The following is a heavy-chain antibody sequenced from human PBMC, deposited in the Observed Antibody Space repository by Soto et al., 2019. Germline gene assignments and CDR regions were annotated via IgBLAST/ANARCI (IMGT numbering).Heavy chain of an antibody. D-gene: IGHD1-26*01. CDR3: ASRDPETSVDY. CDR1: GGSFTSNNW. Sequence: SEPLSLTSPVSGGSFTSNNWWTWVRQPPGQGLEWIWEIYRTGSTNYNPYLKSRVTLSLGKSENQFSLKVTSLTAADTAVYYCASRDPETSVDYWGQGTLVTVCS. CDR2: IYRTGST. V-gene: IGHV4-4*02. J-gene: IGHJ4*02.